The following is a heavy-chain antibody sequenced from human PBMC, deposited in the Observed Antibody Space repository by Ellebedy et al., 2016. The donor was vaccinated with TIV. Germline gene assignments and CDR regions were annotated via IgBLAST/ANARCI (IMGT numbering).Heavy chain of an antibody. CDR2: IYYSGST. J-gene: IGHJ4*02. D-gene: IGHD6-13*01. CDR1: GGSISSYY. CDR3: ARQAPESWYFDY. Sequence: SETLSLTCTVSGGSISSYYWSWIRQPPGKGLEWIGYIYYSGSTNYNPSLKSRVTISVDTSKNQFSLKLSSVTAADTAVYYCARQAPESWYFDYWGQGTLVTVSS. V-gene: IGHV4-59*08.